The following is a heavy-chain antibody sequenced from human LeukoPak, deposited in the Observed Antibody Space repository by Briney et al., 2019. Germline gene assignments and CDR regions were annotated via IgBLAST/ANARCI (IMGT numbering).Heavy chain of an antibody. D-gene: IGHD5-12*01. CDR2: IHPSGSP. Sequence: NPSETLSLTCAVYGGPFSDYYFTWIRQPPGKGLEWIGEIHPSGSPSYNPSLMSRVSLSLDTSRSQFSLRLNSVTAADTAVYFCARCLDTYKSGFDWGQGTLVTVSS. CDR1: GGPFSDYY. CDR3: ARCLDTYKSGFD. J-gene: IGHJ4*02. V-gene: IGHV4-34*01.